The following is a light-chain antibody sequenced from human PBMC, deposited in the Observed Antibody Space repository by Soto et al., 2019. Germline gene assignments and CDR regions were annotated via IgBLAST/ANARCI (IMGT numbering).Light chain of an antibody. V-gene: IGKV3-15*01. CDR1: QSVSSN. CDR3: QQYNNWPRT. Sequence: EIVMTQSPATLSVSPGERATLSCRASQSVSSNLAWYQQKPGQAPRRLIYGASTRAPGIPARFSGSGSGTEFTPTISSLQPEDFAVYYCQQYNNWPRTFGQGTKVEIK. J-gene: IGKJ1*01. CDR2: GAS.